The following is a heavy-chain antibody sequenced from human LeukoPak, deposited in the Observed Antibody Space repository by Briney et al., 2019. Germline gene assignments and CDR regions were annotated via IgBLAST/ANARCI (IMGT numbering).Heavy chain of an antibody. J-gene: IGHJ4*02. V-gene: IGHV3-9*03. D-gene: IGHD3-3*01. Sequence: GGSLRLSCAASGFTFDDYAMHWVRQAPGKGLEWVSGISWNSGSIGYADSVKGRFTISRDNAKNSLYLQMNSLRAEDMALYYCAKGMGGDFWSGYLGYWGQGTLVTVSS. CDR3: AKGMGGDFWSGYLGY. CDR1: GFTFDDYA. CDR2: ISWNSGSI.